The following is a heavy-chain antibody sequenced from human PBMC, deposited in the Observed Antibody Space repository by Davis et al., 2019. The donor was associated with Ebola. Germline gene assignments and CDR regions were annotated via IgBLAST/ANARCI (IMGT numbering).Heavy chain of an antibody. CDR3: ARVGYRGYYGMDV. CDR1: GYTFTGYY. Sequence: ASVKVSCKASGYTFTGYYMHWVRQAPGQGLEWMGWINPNSGGTNYAQKFQGWVTMTRDTSISTAYMELSRLRSEDTAVYYCARVGYRGYYGMDVWGQGTTVTVSS. D-gene: IGHD5-24*01. V-gene: IGHV1-2*04. J-gene: IGHJ6*02. CDR2: INPNSGGT.